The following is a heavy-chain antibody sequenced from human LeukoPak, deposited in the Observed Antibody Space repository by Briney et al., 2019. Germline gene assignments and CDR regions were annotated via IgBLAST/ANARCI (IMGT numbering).Heavy chain of an antibody. CDR1: GYTFTGYY. D-gene: IGHD3-3*01. V-gene: IGHV1-2*02. CDR3: ARGSAYYDFNSRPYHFDP. CDR2: INPNSGGT. J-gene: IGHJ5*02. Sequence: GASVKVSCKASGYTFTGYYMHWVRQAPGQGLEWMGWINPNSGGTNYAQKFQGRVTMTRDTSISTAYMELSRLRSDDTAVYYCARGSAYYDFNSRPYHFDPWGQGTLVTVSS.